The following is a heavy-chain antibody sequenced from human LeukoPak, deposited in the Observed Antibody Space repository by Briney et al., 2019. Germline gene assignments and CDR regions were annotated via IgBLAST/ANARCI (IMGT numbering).Heavy chain of an antibody. Sequence: GASVKVSCKASGYTFTSYYMHWVRQASGQGLEWMGIINPSGGSTSYAQKFQGRVTMTRDTSTSTVYMELSSLRSEDTAVYYCARSLFSNHEDYWGQGTLVTVSS. CDR2: INPSGGST. D-gene: IGHD4-4*01. CDR1: GYTFTSYY. J-gene: IGHJ4*02. CDR3: ARSLFSNHEDY. V-gene: IGHV1-46*01.